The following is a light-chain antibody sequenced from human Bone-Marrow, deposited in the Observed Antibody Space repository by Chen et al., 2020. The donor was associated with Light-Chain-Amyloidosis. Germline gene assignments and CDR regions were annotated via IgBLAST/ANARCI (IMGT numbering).Light chain of an antibody. CDR3: QQYGTSPLT. Sequence: EIVLTHSPATLSLSPGEGANLSCRASQTISSNYLTWYQQKFGQAPRLLIYGSSSRATGIPDRFTGSGSGTDFTLTINRLEPEDFAMYYCQQYGTSPLTFGGGTKVEIK. J-gene: IGKJ4*01. CDR2: GSS. CDR1: QTISSNY. V-gene: IGKV3-20*01.